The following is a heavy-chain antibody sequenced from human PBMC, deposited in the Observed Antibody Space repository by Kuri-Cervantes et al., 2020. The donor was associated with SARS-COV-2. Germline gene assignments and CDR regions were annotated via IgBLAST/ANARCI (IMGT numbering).Heavy chain of an antibody. CDR1: GFTFSSYS. D-gene: IGHD2-21*02. V-gene: IGHV3-21*01. CDR2: ISHSSGHI. J-gene: IGHJ4*02. CDR3: ARAYCGGDCFADY. Sequence: LSLTCAASGFTFSSYSLIWVRQAPGKGLEWVSIISHSSGHIYYADSVRGRFTVSRDNAKNSLYLEMNGLRAEDTATYYCARAYCGGDCFADYWGQGTLVTVSS.